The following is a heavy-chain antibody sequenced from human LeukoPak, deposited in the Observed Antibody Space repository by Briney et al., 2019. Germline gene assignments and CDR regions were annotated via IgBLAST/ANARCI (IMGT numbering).Heavy chain of an antibody. CDR3: ASPIAVAGTGY. CDR2: ISSSGSTR. J-gene: IGHJ4*02. CDR1: GFTFSDYY. D-gene: IGHD6-19*01. V-gene: IGHV3-11*01. Sequence: QVQLVESGGGLVKPGGSLRLSCAASGFTFSDYYMSWIRQAPGTGLEWVSYISSSGSTRYYADSVKGRFTISGQNAKNSLYRQMNSRSPEDTAVYYCASPIAVAGTGYWGQGTLVTVSS.